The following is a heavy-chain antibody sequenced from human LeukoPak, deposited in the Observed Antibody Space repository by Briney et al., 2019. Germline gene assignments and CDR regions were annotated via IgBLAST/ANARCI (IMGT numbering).Heavy chain of an antibody. CDR2: TYYRSKWFN. V-gene: IGHV6-1*01. CDR3: ARVRRIAVTAYYFDS. CDR1: GDSVSSDSAA. Sequence: SQTLSLTCAISGDSVSSDSAAWYWIRQCPSRGLEWLGSTYYRSKWFNDYAVSVRSRIIINPDTSKNQFSLHLNSVTPEDTAVYYCARVRRIAVTAYYFDSWGQGTLVTVSS. D-gene: IGHD6-19*01. J-gene: IGHJ4*02.